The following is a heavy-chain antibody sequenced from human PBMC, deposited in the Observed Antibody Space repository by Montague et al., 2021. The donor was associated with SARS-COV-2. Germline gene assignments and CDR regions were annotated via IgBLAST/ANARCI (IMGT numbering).Heavy chain of an antibody. Sequence: SETLSLTCNVSGASINDYYWNWLRQSPGKRLEWIGYVYTAVRTSXNPSLKGRVTISLDTSKNRISLKLTSMTAADAAVYFCARRAAGGLFYFDYWGLGTLVSVSS. V-gene: IGHV4-59*01. J-gene: IGHJ4*02. CDR1: GASINDYY. D-gene: IGHD6-13*01. CDR2: VYTAVRT. CDR3: ARRAAGGLFYFDY.